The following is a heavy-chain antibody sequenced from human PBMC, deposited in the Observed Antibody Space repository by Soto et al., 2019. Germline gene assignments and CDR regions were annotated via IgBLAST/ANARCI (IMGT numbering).Heavy chain of an antibody. CDR1: GGRVSRNSAG. D-gene: IGHD1-1*01. CDR2: TYYKSKWYY. CDR3: ARGSWDDVSGHYYMDV. V-gene: IGHV6-1*01. Sequence: SQTLSLTDDSSGGRVSRNSAGWNWIRQTPSRGLEWLGRTYYKSKWYYTYAASVKSRITVSPDTSKNQFSLQLTSVTPEDTAVYYCARGSWDDVSGHYYMDVWDKGTTVTVSS. J-gene: IGHJ6*03.